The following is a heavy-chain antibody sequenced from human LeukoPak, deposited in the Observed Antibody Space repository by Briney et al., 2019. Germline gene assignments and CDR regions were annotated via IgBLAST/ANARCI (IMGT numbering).Heavy chain of an antibody. Sequence: TSETLSLTCTVSGGSISSYYWSWIRQPPGKGLEWIGYIYYSGSTNYNPSLKSRVTISVDTSKNQFSLKLSSVTAADTAVYYCAREGSNYDILTGRLADAFDIWGQGTMVTVSS. CDR3: AREGSNYDILTGRLADAFDI. J-gene: IGHJ3*02. CDR2: IYYSGST. D-gene: IGHD3-9*01. CDR1: GGSISSYY. V-gene: IGHV4-59*01.